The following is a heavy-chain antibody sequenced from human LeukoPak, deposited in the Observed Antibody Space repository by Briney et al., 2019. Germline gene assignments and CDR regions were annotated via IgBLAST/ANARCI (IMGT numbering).Heavy chain of an antibody. CDR3: ARGTTRYCSSTSCYKNYYYYYGMDV. CDR2: IGTAGDT. Sequence: PGGSLRLSCAASGFTFSSYDMHWVRQATGKGLEWVSAIGTAGDTYYPGSVKGRFTISRENAKNSLYLQMNSLRAGDTAVYYCARGTTRYCSSTSCYKNYYYYYGMDVWGQGTTVTVSS. J-gene: IGHJ6*02. V-gene: IGHV3-13*01. CDR1: GFTFSSYD. D-gene: IGHD2-2*02.